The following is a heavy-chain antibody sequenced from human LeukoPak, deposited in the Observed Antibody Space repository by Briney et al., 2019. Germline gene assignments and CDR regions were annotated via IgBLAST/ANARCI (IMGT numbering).Heavy chain of an antibody. J-gene: IGHJ4*02. CDR1: GGSISNYY. CDR2: VYISGST. CDR3: ARIPLGYSGAYYFDS. Sequence: SETPSLTCSVSGGSISNYYWSWIRQPPGKGLEWIGYVYISGSTNYNPSLRSRVTIALDTSKRQFSLKLSSVTAADTALYYCARIPLGYSGAYYFDSWGQGTPVTVSS. D-gene: IGHD5-12*01. V-gene: IGHV4-4*09.